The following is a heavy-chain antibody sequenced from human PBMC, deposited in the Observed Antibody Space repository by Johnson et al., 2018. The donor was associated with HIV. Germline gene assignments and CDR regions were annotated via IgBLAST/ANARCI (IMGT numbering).Heavy chain of an antibody. CDR3: ARAGAVGFDAFDI. V-gene: IGHV3-NL1*01. Sequence: QVQLVESGGGVVQPGGSLRLSCAASGFTFSDYDMHWVRQATGEGLEWVSSISGSGGGTYYADSVRGRFTISRDNSKNTLYLQMNSLRAEDTAVYYCARAGAVGFDAFDIWGQGTMVTVSS. CDR2: ISGSGGGT. J-gene: IGHJ3*02. CDR1: GFTFSDYD. D-gene: IGHD6-19*01.